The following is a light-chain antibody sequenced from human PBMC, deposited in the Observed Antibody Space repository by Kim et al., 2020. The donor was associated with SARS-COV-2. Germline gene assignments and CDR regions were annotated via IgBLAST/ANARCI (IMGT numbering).Light chain of an antibody. Sequence: DIQMTQSPSTLSASVGARVINNCRASQTDTNWLAWYQQKPGKAPKLLNYKASTLPSGVPSRFSGRGSGTQFTLTISSLQPDDFATYYCQCYDRNRTFGQGTEGNIK. V-gene: IGKV1-5*03. J-gene: IGKJ1*01. CDR1: QTDTNW. CDR2: KAS. CDR3: QCYDRNRT.